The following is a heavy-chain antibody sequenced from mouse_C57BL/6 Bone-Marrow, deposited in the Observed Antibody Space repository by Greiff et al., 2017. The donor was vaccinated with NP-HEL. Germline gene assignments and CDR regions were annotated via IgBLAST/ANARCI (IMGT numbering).Heavy chain of an antibody. CDR2: INPGSGGT. J-gene: IGHJ2*01. CDR3: ASIYYDYVGRVYFDY. CDR1: GYAFTNYL. V-gene: IGHV1-54*01. Sequence: VQGVESGAELVRPGTSVQVSCKASGYAFTNYLIEWVKQRPGQGLEWIGVINPGSGGTNYNEKFKGKATLTADKSSSTAYMQLSSLTSEDSAVYFCASIYYDYVGRVYFDYWGQGTTLTVSS. D-gene: IGHD2-4*01.